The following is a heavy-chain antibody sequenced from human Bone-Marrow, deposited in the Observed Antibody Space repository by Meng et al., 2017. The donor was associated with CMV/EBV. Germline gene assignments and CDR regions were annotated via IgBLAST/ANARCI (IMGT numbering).Heavy chain of an antibody. D-gene: IGHD2-2*01. CDR1: GYTFTSYG. V-gene: IGHV1-46*01. J-gene: IGHJ6*02. Sequence: ASVKVSCKASGYTFTSYGISWVRQAPGQGLEWMGIINPSGGSTSYAQKFQGRVTMTRDTSTSTVYMELSSLRSEDTAVYYCARERFQLLLSIYYYGMDVWGQGTTVTVS. CDR2: INPSGGST. CDR3: ARERFQLLLSIYYYGMDV.